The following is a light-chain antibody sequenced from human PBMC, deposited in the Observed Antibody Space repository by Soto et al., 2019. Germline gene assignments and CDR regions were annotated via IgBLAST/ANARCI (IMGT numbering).Light chain of an antibody. V-gene: IGKV1-39*01. CDR1: QSINSY. Sequence: DIQLTQSPSSLSASVGDRVTITCRASQSINSYLNWYQQKPGKAPKLLIYAASSLQSGVPSRFSGSGSGTDFTLTISSLQPEDFATYYCQQSYSTPFTFGPGTKVDSK. CDR2: AAS. J-gene: IGKJ3*01. CDR3: QQSYSTPFT.